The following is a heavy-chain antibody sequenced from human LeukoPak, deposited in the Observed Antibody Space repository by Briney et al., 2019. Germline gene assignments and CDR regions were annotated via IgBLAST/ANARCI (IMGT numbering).Heavy chain of an antibody. CDR1: GGSFIGYY. V-gene: IGHV4-34*01. J-gene: IGHJ4*02. CDR3: ARGKGDSNGWYDFDY. D-gene: IGHD6-19*01. CDR2: INHSGST. Sequence: SETLSLTCAVYGGSFIGYYWSWIRQPPGKGLDWIGEINHSGSTNYNPSLKSRVTISVDTSKNQVYLKLSSLTAADTAVYYCARGKGDSNGWYDFDYWGQGTMVTVSS.